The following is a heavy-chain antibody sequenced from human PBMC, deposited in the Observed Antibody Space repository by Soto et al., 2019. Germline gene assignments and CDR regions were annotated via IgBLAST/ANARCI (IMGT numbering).Heavy chain of an antibody. Sequence: PGGSLRLSCAASGFTYNSQAMSWVRQAPGKGLEWVSGLSRGGGRTYYAGSVKGRFTISGGDSKNTLYLQMSNLRAEYTAVYYCAKNRDTSRTLPDVWGQGTMVTVSS. CDR2: LSRGGGRT. CDR3: AKNRDTSRTLPDV. CDR1: GFTYNSQA. J-gene: IGHJ3*01. D-gene: IGHD3-10*01. V-gene: IGHV3-23*01.